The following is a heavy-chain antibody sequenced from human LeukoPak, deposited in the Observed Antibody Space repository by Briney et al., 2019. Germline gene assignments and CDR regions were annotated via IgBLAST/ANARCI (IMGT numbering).Heavy chain of an antibody. D-gene: IGHD2-8*02. CDR2: MNPNSGNT. V-gene: IGHV1-8*01. J-gene: IGHJ4*02. CDR3: AREPLCTEHIDY. Sequence: GASVKVSCKASGYTFTSYDINWVRQATGQGLEWMGWMNPNSGNTGYAQKFQGRVTMTRDTSTSTAYMELSSLRSEDSAVYYCAREPLCTEHIDYWGQGTLVTVSS. CDR1: GYTFTSYD.